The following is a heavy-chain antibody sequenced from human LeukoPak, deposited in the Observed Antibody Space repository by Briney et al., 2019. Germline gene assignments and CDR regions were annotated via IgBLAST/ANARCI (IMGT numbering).Heavy chain of an antibody. V-gene: IGHV4-30-4*08. Sequence: SETLSLTCTVSGGSINSGDYYWSWIRQPPGKGLEWIGYIFRSGSTYYNPSLKSRVSISVHTSKNQFSLKLSSVTAADTAVYCCARDRYFIGFDYWGQGTLVTVSS. J-gene: IGHJ4*02. CDR2: IFRSGST. CDR1: GGSINSGDYY. CDR3: ARDRYFIGFDY. D-gene: IGHD3-9*01.